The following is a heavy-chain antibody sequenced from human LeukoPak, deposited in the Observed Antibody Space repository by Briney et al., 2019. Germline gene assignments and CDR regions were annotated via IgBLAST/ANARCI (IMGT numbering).Heavy chain of an antibody. CDR1: GFTFSIYE. CDR3: ARSCRGYDFWSGSYYYMDV. D-gene: IGHD3-3*01. Sequence: PGGSLRLSCAASGFTFSIYEMNWVRQAPGKGLEWVSYISGSGSTIYYADSVKGRLTISRDNAKNSLYLQMNSLRAEDTSIYYCARSCRGYDFWSGSYYYMDVWGKGTTVIVSS. CDR2: ISGSGSTI. J-gene: IGHJ6*03. V-gene: IGHV3-48*03.